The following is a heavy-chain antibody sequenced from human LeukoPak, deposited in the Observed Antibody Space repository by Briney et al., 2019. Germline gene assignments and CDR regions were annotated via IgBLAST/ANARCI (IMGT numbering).Heavy chain of an antibody. CDR2: INPNSGGT. V-gene: IGHV1-2*02. D-gene: IGHD3-22*01. CDR1: GYTLTGYY. CDR3: ARGSMIVVVKYFDY. J-gene: IGHJ4*02. Sequence: GASVKVSCKASGYTLTGYYMHWVRQAPGQGLEWMGWINPNSGGTNYAQKFQGRVTMTRDTSISTAYMELSRLRSDDTAVYYCARGSMIVVVKYFDYWGQGTLVTVSS.